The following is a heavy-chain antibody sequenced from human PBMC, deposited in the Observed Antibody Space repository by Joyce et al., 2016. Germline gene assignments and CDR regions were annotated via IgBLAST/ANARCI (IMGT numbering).Heavy chain of an antibody. V-gene: IGHV3-30*04. CDR3: ARRSGIPAGRRPGAFDM. CDR1: GSIFSGYS. Sequence: QEQLEESGGGVVQPGTSLRLSCTAYGSIFSGYSMNWVRQAPGKGLEWVAIISYDGPNKFYADSVRGRFTISRDNYKNTLFLQMNSLTIEDAGVYYCARRSGIPAGRRPGAFDMWGQGTVVTVSS. CDR2: ISYDGPNK. J-gene: IGHJ3*02. D-gene: IGHD6-13*01.